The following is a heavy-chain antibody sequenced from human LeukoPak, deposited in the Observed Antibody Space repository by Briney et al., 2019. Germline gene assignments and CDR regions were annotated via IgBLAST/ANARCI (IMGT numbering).Heavy chain of an antibody. J-gene: IGHJ4*02. Sequence: KTSETLSLTCTVSGGSISSSSYYWGWIRQPPGKGLEWIGSIYYSGSTYYNPSLKSRVTISVDTSKNQFSLKLSSVTAADTAVYYCARPSRSTREYFDYWGQGTLVTVSS. CDR3: ARPSRSTREYFDY. CDR2: IYYSGST. D-gene: IGHD2/OR15-2a*01. CDR1: GGSISSSSYY. V-gene: IGHV4-39*01.